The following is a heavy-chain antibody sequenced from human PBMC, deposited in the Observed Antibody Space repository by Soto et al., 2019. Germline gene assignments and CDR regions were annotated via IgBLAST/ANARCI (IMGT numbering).Heavy chain of an antibody. Sequence: SETLSLTCTVSGGSISSGGYYWSWIRQHPGKGLEWIGYIYYSGSTYYNPSLKSRVTISVDTSKNQFSLKLSSVTAADTAVYYCARTLGYCSSTSCYADVPYMDVWGKGTTVTVSS. CDR2: IYYSGST. CDR3: ARTLGYCSSTSCYADVPYMDV. V-gene: IGHV4-31*03. CDR1: GGSISSGGYY. J-gene: IGHJ6*03. D-gene: IGHD2-2*01.